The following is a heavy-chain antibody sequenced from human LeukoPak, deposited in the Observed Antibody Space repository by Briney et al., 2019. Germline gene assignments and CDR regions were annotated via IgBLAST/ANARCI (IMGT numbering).Heavy chain of an antibody. D-gene: IGHD6-13*01. CDR3: ARAHLIAAAGYNWFDP. V-gene: IGHV1-2*02. CDR2: INPNSGAT. J-gene: IGHJ5*02. Sequence: EASVKVSCKASGSVFTYYGFSWVRQAAGQGLEWMGWINPNSGATNYAQKFQGRVTMTRDTSISTAYMELSRLRSDDTAVYYCARAHLIAAAGYNWFDPWGQGTLVTVSS. CDR1: GSVFTYYG.